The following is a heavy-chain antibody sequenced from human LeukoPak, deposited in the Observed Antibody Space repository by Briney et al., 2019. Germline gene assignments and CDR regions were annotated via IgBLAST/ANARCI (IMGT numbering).Heavy chain of an antibody. CDR1: GFTFSNAW. CDR2: IFYSGST. Sequence: GSLRLSCAASGFTFSNAWMSWIRQPPGKGLEWIGYIFYSGSTNYNPSLKSRATISVDTSKNQFSLKLSSVTAADTAVYYCTRGESDRAFDIWGQGTMVTVSS. D-gene: IGHD3-22*01. V-gene: IGHV4-59*01. J-gene: IGHJ3*02. CDR3: TRGESDRAFDI.